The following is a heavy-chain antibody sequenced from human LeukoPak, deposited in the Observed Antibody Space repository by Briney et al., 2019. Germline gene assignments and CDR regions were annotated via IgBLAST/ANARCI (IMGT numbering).Heavy chain of an antibody. Sequence: SQTLSLTCSVSGGSISGSRYYWGWIRQPPAKGLEWVATVNDGGSALYNPSLRSRTTISVDTSKNQFSLRLTSVTAADTAADYCAREPVAWGQGALGTVSS. CDR1: GGSISGSRYY. D-gene: IGHD2-2*01. J-gene: IGHJ5*02. CDR2: VNDGGSA. CDR3: AREPVA. V-gene: IGHV4-39*07.